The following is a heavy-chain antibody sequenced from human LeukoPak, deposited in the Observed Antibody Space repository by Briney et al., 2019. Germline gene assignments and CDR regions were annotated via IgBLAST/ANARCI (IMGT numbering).Heavy chain of an antibody. CDR1: GFTFSNYS. CDR3: ARDRIGDGYVDY. Sequence: PGGSLRLSCAASGFTFSNYSMNWVRQAPGKGLEWVSSISSSSSYIYYADSVKGRFTISRDNAKNSLYLHMNSLRAEDTAVYYCARDRIGDGYVDYWGQGTLVTVSS. V-gene: IGHV3-21*01. D-gene: IGHD5-24*01. J-gene: IGHJ4*02. CDR2: ISSSSSYI.